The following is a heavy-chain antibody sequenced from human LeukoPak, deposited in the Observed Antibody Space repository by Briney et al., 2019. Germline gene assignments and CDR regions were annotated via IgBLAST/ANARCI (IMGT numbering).Heavy chain of an antibody. Sequence: NTSETLSLTCTVSGGSISSYYWSWIRQPPGRRPEWIGYIYSSGTTKYNPSLQSRVTISIDTSKNQFSLKLTSMTAADTAVYFCSRLLPSRPDFYFDYWGQGTLVTVSS. CDR3: SRLLPSRPDFYFDY. J-gene: IGHJ4*02. D-gene: IGHD6-6*01. CDR1: GGSISSYY. CDR2: IYSSGTT. V-gene: IGHV4-4*09.